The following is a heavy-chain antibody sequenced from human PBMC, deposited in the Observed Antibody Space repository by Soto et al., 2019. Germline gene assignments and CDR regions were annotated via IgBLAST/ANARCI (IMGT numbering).Heavy chain of an antibody. CDR3: AREPLGGYYYYGMDV. CDR1: GYTFTSYY. CDR2: INPSGGST. J-gene: IGHJ6*02. Sequence: ASVKVSCKASGYTFTSYYMHWVRQAPGQGLEWMGIINPSGGSTSYAQKLQGRVTMTRDTSTSTVYMELSSLRSEDTAVYYCAREPLGGYYYYGMDVWGQGTTVTVSS. D-gene: IGHD1-26*01. V-gene: IGHV1-46*01.